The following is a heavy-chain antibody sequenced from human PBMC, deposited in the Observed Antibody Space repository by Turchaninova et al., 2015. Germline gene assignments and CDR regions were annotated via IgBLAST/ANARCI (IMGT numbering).Heavy chain of an antibody. V-gene: IGHV4-38-2*02. CDR3: ARDRGYCSGGSCYRVDGMDV. Sequence: QVQLQESGPGLVNPSETLSLTCAVSGYSISSDYDWGWSRQPPGTGLEWLANIFHSGVTYYNPALMSRLTISVDTSKNQFSLKLSSVTAADTAVYYCARDRGYCSGGSCYRVDGMDVWGQGTTVTVSS. CDR1: GYSISSDYD. D-gene: IGHD2-15*01. J-gene: IGHJ6*02. CDR2: IFHSGVT.